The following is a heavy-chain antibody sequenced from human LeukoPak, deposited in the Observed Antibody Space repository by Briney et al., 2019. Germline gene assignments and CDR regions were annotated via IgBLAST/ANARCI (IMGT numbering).Heavy chain of an antibody. CDR1: GTTFSRSA. J-gene: IGHJ4*02. Sequence: SVKVSCKASGTTFSRSAISWVGQAPGQGREGMGGVIPVLGTTNYAQKFQDRVSITTDESTSTAYMAVSSLRSVDTPVYYCARDDGSATLGFDSWGQGTMVTVSS. D-gene: IGHD1-26*01. CDR2: VIPVLGTT. CDR3: ARDDGSATLGFDS. V-gene: IGHV1-69*05.